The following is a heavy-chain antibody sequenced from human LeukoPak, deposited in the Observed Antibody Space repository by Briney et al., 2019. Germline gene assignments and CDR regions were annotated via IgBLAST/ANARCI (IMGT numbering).Heavy chain of an antibody. Sequence: SETLSLTCTVSGGSISSSYWSWIRQPPGKGLEWIGYIYYSGSINYNSSLKSRVTISVDTSQNQLPLKLSSVTAADTAVYYCARRGTYGYYFDYWGQGTLVTVSS. CDR3: ARRGTYGYYFDY. J-gene: IGHJ4*02. D-gene: IGHD1-26*01. V-gene: IGHV4-59*08. CDR1: GGSISSSY. CDR2: IYYSGSI.